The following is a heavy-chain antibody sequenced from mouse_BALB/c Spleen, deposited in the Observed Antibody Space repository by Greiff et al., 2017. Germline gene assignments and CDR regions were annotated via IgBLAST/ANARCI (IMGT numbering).Heavy chain of an antibody. CDR2: ISSGGSYT. CDR1: GFTFSSYA. Sequence: EVKLVESGGGLVKPGGSLKLSCAASGFTFSSYAMSWVRQSPEKRLEWVAEISSGGSYTYYPDTVTGRFTISRDNAKNTLYLEMSSLRSEDTAMYYGARVAMDYWGQGTSVTVSS. CDR3: ARVAMDY. J-gene: IGHJ4*01. V-gene: IGHV5-9-4*01.